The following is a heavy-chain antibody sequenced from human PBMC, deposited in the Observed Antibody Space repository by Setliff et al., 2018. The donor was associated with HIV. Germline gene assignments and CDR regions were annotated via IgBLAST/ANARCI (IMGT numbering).Heavy chain of an antibody. Sequence: PGGSLRLSCTASGFTFGDYAMSWVRQAPGKGLEWVGFIRSKAYGGSTEYAASVKGRFTISRDDSKSIAYLQMNSLKTEDTAVYYCTLNYYDSSGSPYYGMDVWGQGTTVTVSS. V-gene: IGHV3-49*04. J-gene: IGHJ6*02. D-gene: IGHD3-22*01. CDR3: TLNYYDSSGSPYYGMDV. CDR2: IRSKAYGGST. CDR1: GFTFGDYA.